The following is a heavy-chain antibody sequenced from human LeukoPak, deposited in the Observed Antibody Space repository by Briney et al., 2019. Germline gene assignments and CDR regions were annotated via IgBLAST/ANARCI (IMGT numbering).Heavy chain of an antibody. CDR1: GGSISSYY. Sequence: SETLSLTCTVSGGSISSYYWSWIRQPPGKGLEWIGYIYYSGSTNYNPSLKSRVTISVDTSKNQFSLKLSSVAAADTAVYYCARTGITIFGVALNYFDYWGQGTLVTVSS. CDR3: ARTGITIFGVALNYFDY. J-gene: IGHJ4*02. D-gene: IGHD3-3*01. V-gene: IGHV4-59*12. CDR2: IYYSGST.